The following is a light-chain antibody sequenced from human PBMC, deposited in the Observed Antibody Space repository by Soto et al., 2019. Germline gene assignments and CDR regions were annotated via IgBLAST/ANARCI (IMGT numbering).Light chain of an antibody. J-gene: IGKJ2*01. Sequence: DIQMTQSPSTLSASVGDRVTITCRASQSISSWLAWYQQKPGKAPKLLIYDASSLESGVPSSFSGSGSGTEFTLTISRLQPDDFATHYCQQYNSYPYTFGQGTKLEIK. V-gene: IGKV1-5*01. CDR3: QQYNSYPYT. CDR2: DAS. CDR1: QSISSW.